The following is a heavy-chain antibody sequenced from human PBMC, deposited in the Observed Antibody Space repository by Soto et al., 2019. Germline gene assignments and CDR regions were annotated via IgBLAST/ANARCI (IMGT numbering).Heavy chain of an antibody. CDR1: GYTFTSYG. J-gene: IGHJ6*02. V-gene: IGHV1-18*01. Sequence: QVQLVQSGAEVKKPGASVKVYCKASGYTFTSYGISWVRQAPGQGLEWMGWIRAYNGNTNYAQKLQGRVTMTTDTSTSTAYRELRSRRSDDPAVYYCARDLPTMDVWGQGTTFTVSS. CDR2: IRAYNGNT. CDR3: ARDLPTMDV.